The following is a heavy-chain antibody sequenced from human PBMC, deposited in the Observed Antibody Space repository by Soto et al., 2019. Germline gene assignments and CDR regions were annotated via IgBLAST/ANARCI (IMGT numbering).Heavy chain of an antibody. CDR2: INPNSGGT. D-gene: IGHD4-4*01. J-gene: IGHJ4*02. CDR3: ARSRAYSNYVIAY. V-gene: IGHV1-2*02. CDR1: GYTFTGYY. Sequence: ASVKVSCKASGYTFTGYYMHWVRQAPGQGLEWMGWINPNSGGTNYAQKFQGRVTMTRDASTSTVYMELSTLRSDDTAVYYCARSRAYSNYVIAYWGQGTLVTVSS.